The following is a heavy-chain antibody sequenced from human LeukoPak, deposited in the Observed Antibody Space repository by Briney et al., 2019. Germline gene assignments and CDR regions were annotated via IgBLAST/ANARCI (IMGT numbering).Heavy chain of an antibody. CDR2: INPNSGGT. V-gene: IGHV1-2*02. J-gene: IGHJ4*02. Sequence: ASVKVSCKASGYTFTGYYMHWVRQAPGQGLEWMEWINPNSGGTNYAQKFQGRVTMTRDTSISTAYMELSRLRSDDTAVYYCARDYSYGYAFAKYWGQGTLVTVSS. CDR3: ARDYSYGYAFAKY. CDR1: GYTFTGYY. D-gene: IGHD5-18*01.